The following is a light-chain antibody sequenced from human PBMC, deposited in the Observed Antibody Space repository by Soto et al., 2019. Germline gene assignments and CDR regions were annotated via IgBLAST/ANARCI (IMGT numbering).Light chain of an antibody. CDR2: AAS. CDR1: QGISNY. Sequence: DLQMTQSPSSLSASVGDRVTIACRASQGISNYVAWYQQKPGKVPKLLIYAASTLQSGVPSRFSGSGSGTDFTLTISSLQPEDVATYYCQKYNSVPRTFDQGTKVEIK. J-gene: IGKJ1*01. CDR3: QKYNSVPRT. V-gene: IGKV1-27*01.